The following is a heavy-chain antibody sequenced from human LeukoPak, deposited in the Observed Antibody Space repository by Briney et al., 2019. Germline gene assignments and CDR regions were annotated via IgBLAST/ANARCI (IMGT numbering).Heavy chain of an antibody. CDR3: AKDTTSAYGFDY. J-gene: IGHJ4*02. V-gene: IGHV3-30*02. Sequence: PGGSLRLSCGASASTLSTYAMSWVRQAPGKGLEWVAFIRYDGSNKYYADSVKGRFTISRDKSKNTLYLQMNSLRAEDTAVYYCAKDTTSAYGFDYWGQGTLVTVSS. D-gene: IGHD1-1*01. CDR1: ASTLSTYA. CDR2: IRYDGSNK.